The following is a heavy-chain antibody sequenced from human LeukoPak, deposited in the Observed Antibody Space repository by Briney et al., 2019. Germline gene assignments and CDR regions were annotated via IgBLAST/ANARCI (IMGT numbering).Heavy chain of an antibody. CDR1: GFTFSSYG. D-gene: IGHD3-22*01. Sequence: QPGRSLRLSCAASGFTFSSYGMHWVRQAPGKGLEWVAVIWYDGSNKYYADSVKGRFTISRDNSKNTLYLQMNSLRAEDTAVYYCARGPYYYDSSGYYEPYYYYGMDVWGQGTTVTVSS. J-gene: IGHJ6*02. CDR2: IWYDGSNK. V-gene: IGHV3-33*01. CDR3: ARGPYYYDSSGYYEPYYYYGMDV.